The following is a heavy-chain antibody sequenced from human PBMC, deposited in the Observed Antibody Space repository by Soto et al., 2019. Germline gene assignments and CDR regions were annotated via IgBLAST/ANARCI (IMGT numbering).Heavy chain of an antibody. D-gene: IGHD6-6*01. CDR1: GGTFSTYA. Sequence: QVQLVQSAAEVKKPGSSVKVSCKASGGTFSTYAFSWVRQAPGEGLEWMGGIIPIIGTANYAQKFQGRVTITADESTSTAYMELSSLRSEDTAVYYFAKVIPLRRIVGRPYAAVDYWGQGNLVTVSS. CDR3: AKVIPLRRIVGRPYAAVDY. CDR2: IIPIIGTA. V-gene: IGHV1-69*01. J-gene: IGHJ4*02.